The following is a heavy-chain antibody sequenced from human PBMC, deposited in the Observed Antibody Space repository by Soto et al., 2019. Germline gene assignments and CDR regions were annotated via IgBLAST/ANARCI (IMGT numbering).Heavy chain of an antibody. J-gene: IGHJ6*02. CDR2: IIPIFGTA. D-gene: IGHD3-16*02. CDR3: ARDSFPTSHYYYYYGMDV. V-gene: IGHV1-69*06. Sequence: QVQLVQSGAEVKKPGSSVKVSCKASGGTFSSYAISWVRQAPGQGLEWMGGIIPIFGTANYAQKFQGRVTITADKSTSTAYMELSSLRSEDTVGYYCARDSFPTSHYYYYYGMDVWGQGTTVTVSS. CDR1: GGTFSSYA.